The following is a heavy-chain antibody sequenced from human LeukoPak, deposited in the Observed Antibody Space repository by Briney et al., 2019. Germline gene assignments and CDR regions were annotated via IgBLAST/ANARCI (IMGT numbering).Heavy chain of an antibody. CDR2: IKSEADGGTT. D-gene: IGHD1-26*01. J-gene: IGHJ4*02. CDR3: ARITVGATYYFDH. V-gene: IGHV3-15*01. Sequence: GGSLRLSCAASGFTFSNAWMSWVRQAPGKGLEWVGRIKSEADGGTTDYAAPVKGRFTISRDDSKNTLYLQMNSLRAKDTAVYYCARITVGATYYFDHWGQGTLVTVSS. CDR1: GFTFSNAW.